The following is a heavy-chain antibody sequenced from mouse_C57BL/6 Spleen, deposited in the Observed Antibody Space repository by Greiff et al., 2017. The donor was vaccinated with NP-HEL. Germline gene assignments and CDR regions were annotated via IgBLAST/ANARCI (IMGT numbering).Heavy chain of an antibody. V-gene: IGHV2-9-1*01. CDR1: GFSLTSYA. Sequence: QVQLKESGPGLVAPSQSLSITCTVSGFSLTSYAISWVRQPPGKGLEWLGVIWTGGGTNYTSALKSRLSISKDNSKSQVVLKMNSRQTDDTARYYCARTLDYGSRVWYFDVWGTGTTVTVSS. J-gene: IGHJ1*03. CDR3: ARTLDYGSRVWYFDV. CDR2: IWTGGGT. D-gene: IGHD1-1*01.